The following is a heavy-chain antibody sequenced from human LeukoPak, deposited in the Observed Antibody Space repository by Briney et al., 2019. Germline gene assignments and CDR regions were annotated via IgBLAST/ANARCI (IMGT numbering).Heavy chain of an antibody. V-gene: IGHV3-23*01. Sequence: GGPLRLSCAASEFTFSSYWMHWVRQGPGRGLEWVSAIRPDGDRTYYANSVGGRFTISRDNSKDTVYLQINGLRVEDTAVYYCARGQSGTRGWYTVDYWGQGTLVTVSS. J-gene: IGHJ4*02. CDR2: IRPDGDRT. CDR3: ARGQSGTRGWYTVDY. CDR1: EFTFSSYW. D-gene: IGHD6-19*01.